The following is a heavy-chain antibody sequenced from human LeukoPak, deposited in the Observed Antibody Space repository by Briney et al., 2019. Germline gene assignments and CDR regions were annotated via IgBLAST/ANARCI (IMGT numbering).Heavy chain of an antibody. V-gene: IGHV3-49*03. Sequence: HPGGSLRLSCTASGFTFGDYAMSWFRQAPGKGLEWVGFIRSKAYGGTTEYAASVKGRFTISRDDSKSIAYLQMNSLKTEDTAVYYCTRDITMIVEEYNWFDPWGQGTLVTVSS. D-gene: IGHD3-22*01. CDR1: GFTFGDYA. CDR3: TRDITMIVEEYNWFDP. CDR2: IRSKAYGGTT. J-gene: IGHJ5*02.